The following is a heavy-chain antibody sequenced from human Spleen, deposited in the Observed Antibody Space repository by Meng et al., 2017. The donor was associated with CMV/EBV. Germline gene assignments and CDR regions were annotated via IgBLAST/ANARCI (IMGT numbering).Heavy chain of an antibody. CDR1: GFTFSSYG. CDR2: IWYNGSNK. Sequence: GGSLRLSCAASGFTFSSYGMHWVRQAPGKGLECVAVIWYNGSNKYYADSVKGRFTISRDNSKNTLYLQMTSLRAEDTAVYYCAKGSSGSYFGGMDVWGQGTTVTVSS. J-gene: IGHJ6*02. CDR3: AKGSSGSYFGGMDV. V-gene: IGHV3-33*06. D-gene: IGHD1-26*01.